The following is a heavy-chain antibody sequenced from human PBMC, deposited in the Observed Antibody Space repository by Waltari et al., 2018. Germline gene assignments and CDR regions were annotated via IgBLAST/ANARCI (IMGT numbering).Heavy chain of an antibody. CDR3: ASIAVAASGLDF. D-gene: IGHD6-19*01. CDR2: SSTNTSNA. J-gene: IGHJ4*02. CDR1: GYTFTRYA. V-gene: IGHV7-4-1*02. Sequence: QVQLVQSGSELKKPGASVKVSCTAPGYTFTRYAMNWVRQAPGQGLVWRGWSSTNTSNATYAQALTGRCVFTLDTTATTGNLQISRLKAEDTAVYYCASIAVAASGLDFWGQGTLVTVSS.